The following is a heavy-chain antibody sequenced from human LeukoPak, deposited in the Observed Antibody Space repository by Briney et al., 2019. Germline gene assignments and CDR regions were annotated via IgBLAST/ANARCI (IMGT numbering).Heavy chain of an antibody. V-gene: IGHV3-72*01. J-gene: IGHJ4*02. CDR1: GFTFSDHH. CDR2: IRNKANRYTT. CDR3: ARSPLGIAPFDY. D-gene: IGHD7-27*01. Sequence: GGSLRLSCAASGFTFSDHHMDWVRQAPGEGLEWVARIRNKANRYTTEYAASVKGRFTISRDDSENSLYLQMDSLRTEDTAVYYCARSPLGIAPFDYWGQGTLVTVSS.